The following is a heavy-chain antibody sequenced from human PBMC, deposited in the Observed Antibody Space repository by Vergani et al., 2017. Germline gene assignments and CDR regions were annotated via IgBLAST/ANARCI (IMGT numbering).Heavy chain of an antibody. Sequence: EVQLLESGGGLVQPGGSLRLSCAASGFTFSSYAMSWVRQAPGKGLEWVSAISGSGGSTYYADSVKSRFTISRDNSKNTLYLQMNSLRADDTAVYYCAKSTEEPTHAKKEYSSSGYYFDYWGQGTLVTVSS. D-gene: IGHD6-6*01. CDR2: ISGSGGST. J-gene: IGHJ4*02. V-gene: IGHV3-23*01. CDR1: GFTFSSYA. CDR3: AKSTEEPTHAKKEYSSSGYYFDY.